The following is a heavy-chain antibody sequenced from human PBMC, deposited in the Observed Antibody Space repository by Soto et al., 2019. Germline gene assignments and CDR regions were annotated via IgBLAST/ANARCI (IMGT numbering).Heavy chain of an antibody. J-gene: IGHJ6*02. CDR2: IIPIFGTA. D-gene: IGHD5-12*01. Sequence: QVQLVQSGAEVKKPGSSVKVSCKASGGTFSSYAISWVRQAPGQGLEWMGGIIPIFGTANYAQKFQGSVTITAVEATSTAYMELSCLRSEDTAVYYCASSVAKHYYDGGDVWGQGTTVTVSS. V-gene: IGHV1-69*12. CDR3: ASSVAKHYYDGGDV. CDR1: GGTFSSYA.